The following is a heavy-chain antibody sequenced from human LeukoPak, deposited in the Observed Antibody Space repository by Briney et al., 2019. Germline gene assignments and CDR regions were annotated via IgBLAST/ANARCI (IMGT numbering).Heavy chain of an antibody. CDR1: GFILSNYG. Sequence: GGSLRLSCAASGFILSNYGMHWVRQAPGKGLEWVTFIRSDGSNQYYADSVKGRFTISRDNPKNTVYLQMNGLRAEDTAVYYCAKNYYDSSGYYYFDYWGQGTLVTVSS. J-gene: IGHJ4*02. V-gene: IGHV3-30*02. CDR2: IRSDGSNQ. D-gene: IGHD3-22*01. CDR3: AKNYYDSSGYYYFDY.